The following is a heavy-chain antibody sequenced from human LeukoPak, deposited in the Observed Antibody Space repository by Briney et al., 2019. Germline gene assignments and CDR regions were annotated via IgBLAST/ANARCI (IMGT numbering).Heavy chain of an antibody. V-gene: IGHV4-39*07. CDR1: GGSISSGDYY. D-gene: IGHD3-22*01. CDR3: ARGRYYYDSSGYYQAFDY. CDR2: INHSGST. Sequence: SETLSLTCTVSGGSISSGDYYWSWIRQPPGKGLEWIGEINHSGSTNYNPSLKSRVTISVDTSKNQFSLKLSSVTAADTAVYYCARGRYYYDSSGYYQAFDYWGQGTLVTVSS. J-gene: IGHJ4*02.